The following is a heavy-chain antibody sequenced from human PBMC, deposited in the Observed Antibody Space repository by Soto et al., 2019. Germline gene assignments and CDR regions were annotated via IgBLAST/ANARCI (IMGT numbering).Heavy chain of an antibody. CDR3: ARGTLTSYFDY. Sequence: SETLCLTYTVSGVSISSYYCSWIRQPPGKGLEWIGYFYYSGSTNYNPSLKSRVTISVDTSKNQFSLKLSSVTAADTAVYYCARGTLTSYFDYWGQGTLVTVSS. CDR1: GVSISSYY. CDR2: FYYSGST. V-gene: IGHV4-59*01. J-gene: IGHJ4*02.